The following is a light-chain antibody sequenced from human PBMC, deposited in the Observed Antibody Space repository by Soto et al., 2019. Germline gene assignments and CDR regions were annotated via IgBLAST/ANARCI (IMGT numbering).Light chain of an antibody. CDR2: DVS. Sequence: QSVLTQPRSVSGSPGQSVTISCTGTSSDVGGYNYVSWYQKHPGKAPKLMVYDVSKRPSGVPDRFSGSKSGNTASLTISGLQAEDEADYYCCSYAGSYTWVFGGGTKFTVL. J-gene: IGLJ3*02. CDR3: CSYAGSYTWV. CDR1: SSDVGGYNY. V-gene: IGLV2-11*01.